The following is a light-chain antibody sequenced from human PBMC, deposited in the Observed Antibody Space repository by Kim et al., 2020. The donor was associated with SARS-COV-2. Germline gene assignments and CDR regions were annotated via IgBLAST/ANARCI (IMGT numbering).Light chain of an antibody. J-gene: IGKJ4*01. CDR2: GAS. CDR3: QQYGSSPPLT. Sequence: PGERATQSCTASQSVSRSYLAWYQQKPGQAPRLLIYGASSRATGIQDRFSGSGSGTDFTLTISRLEPEDFAVYYCQQYGSSPPLTFGGGTKVDIK. CDR1: QSVSRSY. V-gene: IGKV3-20*01.